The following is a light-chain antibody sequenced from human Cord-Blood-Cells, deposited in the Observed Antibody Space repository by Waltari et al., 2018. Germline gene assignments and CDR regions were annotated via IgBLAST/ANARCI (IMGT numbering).Light chain of an antibody. J-gene: IGLJ1*01. Sequence: QSALTQPAYVSGSPGQSITISCTGTSSDVGCYNYVSWYQQHPGKAPKLMIYEVSKRPSGVSNRFSGSKSGNTASLTISGLQAEDEADYYCSSYTSSSPYVFGTGTKVTVL. CDR2: EVS. V-gene: IGLV2-14*01. CDR1: SSDVGCYNY. CDR3: SSYTSSSPYV.